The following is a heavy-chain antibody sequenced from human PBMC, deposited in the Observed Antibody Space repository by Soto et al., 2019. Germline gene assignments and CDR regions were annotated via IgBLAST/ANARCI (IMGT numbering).Heavy chain of an antibody. J-gene: IGHJ4*02. D-gene: IGHD3-3*01. Sequence: GGSLRLSCAASGFTFSSYAMSWVRQAPGKGLEWVSAISGSGGSTYYADSVKGRFTISRDNSKNTLYLQMNSLRAEDTAVYYCAKTRYDFWSGSLNIFDYWGQGTLVTVSS. CDR1: GFTFSSYA. CDR3: AKTRYDFWSGSLNIFDY. V-gene: IGHV3-23*01. CDR2: ISGSGGST.